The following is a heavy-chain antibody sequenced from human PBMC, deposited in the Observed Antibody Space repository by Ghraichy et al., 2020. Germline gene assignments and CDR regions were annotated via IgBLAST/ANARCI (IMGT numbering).Heavy chain of an antibody. D-gene: IGHD5-18*01. Sequence: GSLRLSCSVSGGSVNSCTYSWSWIRQPPGKGLEWIGYIFYSGSTNYNPSLKSRVTISVDTSKNQFSLRLSSVTAADTAVYLCARVRGYYYGLFDYWGQGTLVTVSS. CDR1: GGSVNSCTYS. CDR2: IFYSGST. V-gene: IGHV4-61*01. J-gene: IGHJ4*02. CDR3: ARVRGYYYGLFDY.